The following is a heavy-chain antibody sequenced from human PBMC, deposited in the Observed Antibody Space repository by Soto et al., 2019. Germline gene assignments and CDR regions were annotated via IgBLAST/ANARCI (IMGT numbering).Heavy chain of an antibody. D-gene: IGHD1-26*01. CDR2: INPSGGST. Sequence: QVQLVQSGAEVKKPGASVKVSCKASGYTFTSYYMHWVRQAPGQGLEWMGIINPSGGSTSYAQKFQGRVTMTRDTSTSTVYMELSSLRSEDTAVYYCARDRARVSWELLRAFDIWGQGTMVTVSS. CDR3: ARDRARVSWELLRAFDI. V-gene: IGHV1-46*01. CDR1: GYTFTSYY. J-gene: IGHJ3*02.